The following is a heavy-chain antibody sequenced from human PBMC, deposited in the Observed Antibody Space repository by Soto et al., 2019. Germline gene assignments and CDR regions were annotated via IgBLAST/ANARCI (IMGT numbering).Heavy chain of an antibody. Sequence: QVQLVESGGGVVQPGRSLRLSCAASGFTFSSYGMHWVRQAQGKGLEWVAVVSYDGSNKYYADSVKGRFTISRDNSKNTLYLQMNSLRAEDTAVYYCAKDLRVAGTFDVWGQGTMVTVSS. CDR3: AKDLRVAGTFDV. V-gene: IGHV3-30*18. J-gene: IGHJ3*01. CDR1: GFTFSSYG. CDR2: VSYDGSNK. D-gene: IGHD6-19*01.